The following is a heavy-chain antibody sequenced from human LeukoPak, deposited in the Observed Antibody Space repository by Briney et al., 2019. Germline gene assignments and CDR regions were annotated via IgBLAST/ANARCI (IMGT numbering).Heavy chain of an antibody. CDR1: GINVSSSY. J-gene: IGHJ4*02. Sequence: PGGSLRLSCAASGINVSSSYLSWVRQVPGKGLEWVSFIYSGGGTYSTGSVKGRFTISRDNSKNMLYLQMNSLRAEDTAVYYCAGYSSGYYLDYWGQGTLVTVSS. V-gene: IGHV3-53*01. CDR3: AGYSSGYYLDY. D-gene: IGHD3-3*01. CDR2: IYSGGGT.